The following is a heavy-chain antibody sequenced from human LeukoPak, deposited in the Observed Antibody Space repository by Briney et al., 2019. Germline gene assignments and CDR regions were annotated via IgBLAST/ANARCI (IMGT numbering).Heavy chain of an antibody. CDR2: ITSKTDGGTT. CDR3: TTMTAVYYYGMDV. CDR1: GFTFSNAW. Sequence: GGSLRLSCAASGFTFSNAWMSWVRQAPGKGLEWVGLITSKTDGGTTDYAAPVKGRFTISRDDSKNTLYLQMNSLKTEDTAVYYCTTMTAVYYYGMDVWGQGTTVTVSS. D-gene: IGHD4-17*01. J-gene: IGHJ6*02. V-gene: IGHV3-15*01.